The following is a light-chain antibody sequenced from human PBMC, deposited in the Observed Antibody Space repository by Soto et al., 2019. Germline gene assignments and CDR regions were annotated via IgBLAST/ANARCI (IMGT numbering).Light chain of an antibody. CDR3: SSYSDTDTFVI. Sequence: QSALSHPPSASWSPGQSVTIACTGTSSDVGRHNYVSWYQQHPGKAPKLLIFEVNKRPSGVPDRFSASTSGITASLTVSGLHPEDEAAYYCSSYSDTDTFVIFGGGTK. V-gene: IGLV2-8*01. CDR2: EVN. J-gene: IGLJ2*01. CDR1: SSDVGRHNY.